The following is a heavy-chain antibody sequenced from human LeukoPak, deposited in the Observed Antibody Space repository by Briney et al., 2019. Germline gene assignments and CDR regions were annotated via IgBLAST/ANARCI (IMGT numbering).Heavy chain of an antibody. J-gene: IGHJ6*02. V-gene: IGHV3-11*04. CDR2: ISSSGSTI. D-gene: IGHD4-17*01. Sequence: GGSLRLSCAASGFTFSDYYMSWIRQAPGKGLEWVSYISSSGSTIYYADSVKGRFTISRDSAKNSLYLQMNSLRAEDTAVYYCAREGHYGDYAYYYYGMDVWGQGTTVTVSS. CDR3: AREGHYGDYAYYYYGMDV. CDR1: GFTFSDYY.